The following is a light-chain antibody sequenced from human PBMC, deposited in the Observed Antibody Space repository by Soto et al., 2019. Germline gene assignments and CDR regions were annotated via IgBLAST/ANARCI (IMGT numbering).Light chain of an antibody. V-gene: IGKV3-11*01. CDR2: DAS. J-gene: IGKJ4*01. CDR3: QQRSSWPLT. CDR1: QSVSTY. Sequence: EIGVTQAPATLSLSPGERATLSCRARQSVSTYLSWYQQKPGQAPRLLIYDASNRATVVPVRFSGSGSGTHFTLTISSLEPADFEVYYCQQRSSWPLTFGEGTKVES.